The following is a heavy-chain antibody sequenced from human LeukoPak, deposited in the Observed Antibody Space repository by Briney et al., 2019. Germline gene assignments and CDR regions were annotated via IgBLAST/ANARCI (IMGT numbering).Heavy chain of an antibody. Sequence: PGGSLRLSCAASGFTFSSYGMTWVRQAPGKGLEWVSYISSSSSTIYYADSVRGRFTISRDNSKSTLSLQMNSLRAEDTAIYYCATYRQVLLPFESWGQGTLVTVSS. CDR2: ISSSSSTI. D-gene: IGHD2-8*02. J-gene: IGHJ4*02. V-gene: IGHV3-48*01. CDR1: GFTFSSYG. CDR3: ATYRQVLLPFES.